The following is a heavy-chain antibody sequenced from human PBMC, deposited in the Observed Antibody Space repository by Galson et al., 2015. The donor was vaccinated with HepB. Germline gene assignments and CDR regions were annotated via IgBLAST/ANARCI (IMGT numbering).Heavy chain of an antibody. D-gene: IGHD3-9*01. CDR1: GFTFSRYG. CDR2: ISYDGSNR. V-gene: IGHV3-30*19. Sequence: SLRLSCAASGFTFSRYGMHWVRQAPGKGLEWVAIISYDGSNRHYADSVKGRFTISRDNSKNTLYLQMNILRPEDTAVYFCGRDYDFLTASPPIFFDNWGQGTLVTVSS. J-gene: IGHJ4*02. CDR3: GRDYDFLTASPPIFFDN.